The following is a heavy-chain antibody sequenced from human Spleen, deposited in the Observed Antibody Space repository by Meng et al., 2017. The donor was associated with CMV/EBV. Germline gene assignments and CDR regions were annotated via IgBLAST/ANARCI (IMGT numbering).Heavy chain of an antibody. CDR2: MSPNSGDT. V-gene: IGHV1-8*03. CDR3: ARGFGDYEVYYFDP. D-gene: IGHD3-22*01. CDR1: GYTFTNYE. Sequence: ASVKVSCKASGYTFTNYEINWVRQTPGQGLEWMGWMSPNSGDTGYAEDFQGRISFTRNNSIATAYMELTRLTPDDTAIYYCARGFGDYEVYYFDPWGQGTLVTVSS. J-gene: IGHJ5*02.